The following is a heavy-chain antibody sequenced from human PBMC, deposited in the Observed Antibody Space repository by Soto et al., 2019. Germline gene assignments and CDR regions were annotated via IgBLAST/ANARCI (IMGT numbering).Heavy chain of an antibody. CDR2: ISYDGSDK. J-gene: IGHJ4*02. Sequence: QVQLVESGGGVVQPGRSLRLSCAASGFTFSSYGMHWVRQAPGKGLEWVALISYDGSDKYYADSVKGRFTISRDNSKNTLYLLMNSQRVEDTAVYYCGAGQYFSDYWGQGTLVTVSS. V-gene: IGHV3-30*03. CDR3: GAGQYFSDY. D-gene: IGHD6-13*01. CDR1: GFTFSSYG.